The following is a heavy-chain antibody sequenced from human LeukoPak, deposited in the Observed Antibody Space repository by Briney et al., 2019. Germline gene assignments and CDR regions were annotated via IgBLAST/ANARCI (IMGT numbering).Heavy chain of an antibody. CDR1: GFTFSSYS. CDR2: ISSSTYI. V-gene: IGHV3-21*01. D-gene: IGHD6-13*01. CDR3: ARAPGYRSFLDY. J-gene: IGHJ4*02. Sequence: GGSLRLSCAASGFTFSSYSMNWVCQAPGKGLEWVSSISSSTYIYYADSVKGRFTISRDNAKNSLYLQMNSLRAEDTAVHYCARAPGYRSFLDYWGQGTLVIVSS.